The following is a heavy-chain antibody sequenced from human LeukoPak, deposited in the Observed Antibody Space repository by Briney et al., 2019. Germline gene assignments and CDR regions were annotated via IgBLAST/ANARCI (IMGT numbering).Heavy chain of an antibody. CDR2: MYSGGST. V-gene: IGHV4-4*07. Sequence: SETLSLTCTVSGGSVTNYYWNWIRQPAGKGLEWIGRMYSGGSTIYNPSLMSRVTMSVDASKNQFSLKLSSVTAAGTAVYYCAGSIDCSGGSCYWSFDYWGQGTLVTVSS. CDR3: AGSIDCSGGSCYWSFDY. D-gene: IGHD2-15*01. CDR1: GGSVTNYY. J-gene: IGHJ4*02.